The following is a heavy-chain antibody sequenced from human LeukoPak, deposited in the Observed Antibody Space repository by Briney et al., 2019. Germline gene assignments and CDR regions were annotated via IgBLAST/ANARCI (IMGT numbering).Heavy chain of an antibody. J-gene: IGHJ6*02. CDR2: ISSSGSTI. D-gene: IGHD3-3*01. Sequence: GGSLRLSCAASGFTFSDYYMSWIRQAPGKGLEWVSYISSSGSTIYYADSVKGRFTISRDNAKNSLYLQMNSLRAEDTAVYYCARGGSGDYDFWSGYYPYYYYGMDVWGRGTTVTVSS. CDR3: ARGGSGDYDFWSGYYPYYYYGMDV. V-gene: IGHV3-11*01. CDR1: GFTFSDYY.